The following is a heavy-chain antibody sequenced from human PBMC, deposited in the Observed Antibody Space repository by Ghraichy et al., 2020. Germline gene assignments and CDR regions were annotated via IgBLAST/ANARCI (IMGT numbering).Heavy chain of an antibody. Sequence: SETLSLTCSASGDSISSSRYCWAWIRQPPGKRLEWIGNVYYSGPTNYNPSLKRRVTISVDKSKNQFSLHLSSVTAADTAVYYCARDLPERFRRPGPASKKGRSGQDYFGIAVSGQGTTLTLSS. CDR2: VYYSGPT. V-gene: IGHV4-39*02. CDR1: GDSISSSRYC. J-gene: IGHJ6*02. CDR3: ARDLPERFRRPGPASKKGRSGQDYFGIAV. D-gene: IGHD2-2*01.